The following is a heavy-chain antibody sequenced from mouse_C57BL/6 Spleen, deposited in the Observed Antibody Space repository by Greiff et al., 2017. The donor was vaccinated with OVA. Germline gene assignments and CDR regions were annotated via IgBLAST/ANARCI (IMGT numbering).Heavy chain of an antibody. D-gene: IGHD1-1*01. V-gene: IGHV1-80*01. J-gene: IGHJ4*01. CDR3: ARDVLYYYAMDY. CDR1: GYAFSSYW. CDR2: IYPGGGDT. Sequence: VQLQQSGAELVKPGASVKISCKASGYAFSSYWMNWVKQRPGKGLEWIGQIYPGGGDTNYNGKFKGKATLTADKSSSTAYMQLSSLTSEDSAVDFCARDVLYYYAMDYWGQGTSVTVSS.